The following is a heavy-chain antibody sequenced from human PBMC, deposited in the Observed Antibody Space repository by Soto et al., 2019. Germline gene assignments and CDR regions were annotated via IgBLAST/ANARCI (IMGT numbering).Heavy chain of an antibody. CDR1: GGSVNGYY. CDR2: NSHTRGT. J-gene: IGHJ5*02. V-gene: IGHV4-34*01. D-gene: IGHD3-3*01. Sequence: SETLSLTCAVYGGSVNGYYWNWLRQPPGKGLEWIGENSHTRGTHYNPSLKTRLTMSVDTSKDQCSLRLSSVTAADTAIYYCATRITVFGLLIPPFDPWGQGTQVTVSS. CDR3: ATRITVFGLLIPPFDP.